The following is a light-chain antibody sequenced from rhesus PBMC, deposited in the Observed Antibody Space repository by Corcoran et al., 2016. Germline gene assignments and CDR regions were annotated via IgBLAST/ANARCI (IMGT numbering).Light chain of an antibody. Sequence: QSALTQPPSVAKSLGQSVTISCTGTSSDIGGYNDVSWYQQHPGTAPRLLIYDVSKRPSGVSDRFSGSKSGNTASLTIFGLQAEDEADYYCCSSRSGSTFIFGVGTRLTVL. CDR1: SSDIGGYND. CDR3: CSSRSGSTFI. V-gene: IGLV2S9*01. J-gene: IGLJ1*01. CDR2: DVS.